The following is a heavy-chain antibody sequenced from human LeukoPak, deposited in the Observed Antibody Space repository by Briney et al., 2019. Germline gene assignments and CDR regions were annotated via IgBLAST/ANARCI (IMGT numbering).Heavy chain of an antibody. CDR1: GFTFSSYA. V-gene: IGHV3-20*04. D-gene: IGHD2-15*01. Sequence: GGSLRLSCAASGFTFSSYAMHWVRQAPGKGLEWVSGINWNGGSTGYADSVKGRFTISRDNAKNSLYLQMNSLRAEDTALYYCARESGGYWTIDYFDYWGQGTLVTVSS. J-gene: IGHJ4*02. CDR3: ARESGGYWTIDYFDY. CDR2: INWNGGST.